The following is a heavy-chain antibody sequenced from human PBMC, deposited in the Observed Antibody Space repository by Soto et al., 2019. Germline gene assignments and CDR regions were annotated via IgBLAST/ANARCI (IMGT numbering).Heavy chain of an antibody. J-gene: IGHJ5*02. Sequence: GASVKVSCKASGYTFTSYYMHWVRQAPGQGLEWMGIINPSGGSTSYAQKFQGRVTMTRDTSTSTVYMELSSLRSEDTAVYYCARERKIGGNKGRGWFDPWGQGTLVTVSS. CDR2: INPSGGST. D-gene: IGHD2-15*01. CDR3: ARERKIGGNKGRGWFDP. V-gene: IGHV1-46*01. CDR1: GYTFTSYY.